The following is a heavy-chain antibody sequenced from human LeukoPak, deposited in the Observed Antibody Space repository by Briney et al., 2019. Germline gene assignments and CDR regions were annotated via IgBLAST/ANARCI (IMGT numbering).Heavy chain of an antibody. CDR2: ISSNGGST. CDR1: GFSFSSYA. V-gene: IGHV3-64D*06. J-gene: IGHJ4*02. Sequence: GGPLTLSCSAYGFSFSSYAMRWVRQAPGKGLEYVSAISSNGGSTYYADYVKGRFTISRDNSKNTLYLQMSSLRAEDTAVYYCVKDLTRYYASSGYHDYWGQGTLVTVSS. D-gene: IGHD3-22*01. CDR3: VKDLTRYYASSGYHDY.